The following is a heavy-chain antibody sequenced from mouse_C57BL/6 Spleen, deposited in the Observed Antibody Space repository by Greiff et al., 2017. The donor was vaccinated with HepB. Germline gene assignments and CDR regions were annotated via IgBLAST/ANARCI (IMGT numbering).Heavy chain of an antibody. D-gene: IGHD2-3*01. Sequence: VQLQQSGPELVKPGASVKIPCKASGYTFTDYNMDWVKQSHGKSLEWIGDINPNNGGTIYNQKFKGKATLTVDKSSSTAYMELRSLTSEDTAVYYCARRDGRGYYAMDYWGQGTSVTVSS. J-gene: IGHJ4*01. CDR1: GYTFTDYN. CDR3: ARRDGRGYYAMDY. CDR2: INPNNGGT. V-gene: IGHV1-18*01.